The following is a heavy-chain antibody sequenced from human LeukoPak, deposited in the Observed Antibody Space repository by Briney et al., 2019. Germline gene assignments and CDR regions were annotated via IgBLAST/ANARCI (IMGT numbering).Heavy chain of an antibody. CDR2: IYYSGST. CDR1: GGSISSGGYY. D-gene: IGHD2-15*01. CDR3: ARGPCSGGSCYPLS. V-gene: IGHV4-31*03. Sequence: SETLSLTCTVSGGSISSGGYYWSWIRQHPGKGLEWIGYIYYSGSTYYNPSLKSRVTISVDTSKNQFSLKLSSATAADTAVYYCARGPCSGGSCYPLSWGQGTLVTVSS. J-gene: IGHJ5*02.